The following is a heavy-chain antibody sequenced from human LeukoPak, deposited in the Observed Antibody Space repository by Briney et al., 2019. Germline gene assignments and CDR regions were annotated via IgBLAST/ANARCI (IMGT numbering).Heavy chain of an antibody. Sequence: ASVKVSCKASGYTFTGYYRHWVRQAPGQGLEWMGWINPNGGGTNYAQKFQGRVTMTRDTSISTAYMELSRLRSDGTAVYYCARLSGIAAAVGYWGQGTLVTVSS. V-gene: IGHV1-2*02. CDR2: INPNGGGT. CDR3: ARLSGIAAAVGY. J-gene: IGHJ4*02. CDR1: GYTFTGYY. D-gene: IGHD6-13*01.